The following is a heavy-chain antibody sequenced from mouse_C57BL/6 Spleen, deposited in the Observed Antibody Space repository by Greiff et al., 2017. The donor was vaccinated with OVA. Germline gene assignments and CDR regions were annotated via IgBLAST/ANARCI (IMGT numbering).Heavy chain of an antibody. Sequence: QVQLQQSGPELVKPGASVKISCKASGYAFSSSWMNWVKQRPGKGLEWIGRIYPGDGDTNYNGKFKGKATLTADKSSSTAYMQLSSLTSEDSAVYFCARGVLGYYAMDYWGQGTSVTVSS. CDR2: IYPGDGDT. J-gene: IGHJ4*01. CDR3: ARGVLGYYAMDY. D-gene: IGHD4-1*01. V-gene: IGHV1-82*01. CDR1: GYAFSSSW.